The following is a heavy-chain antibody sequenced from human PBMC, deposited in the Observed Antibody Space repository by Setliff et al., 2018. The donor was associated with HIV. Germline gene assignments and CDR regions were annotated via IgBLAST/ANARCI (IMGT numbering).Heavy chain of an antibody. CDR3: ARNLGYDSRGYHPLGY. D-gene: IGHD3-22*01. CDR1: GFSFTSYW. J-gene: IGHJ4*02. Sequence: GESLKISCKGSGFSFTSYWISWVRQMPGKGLEWMGRIDPADSYTHYSPSFQGHITISIDKSISSASLHWSSLRTSDTAIYYCARNLGYDSRGYHPLGYWGQGTLVTVS. V-gene: IGHV5-10-1*01. CDR2: IDPADSYT.